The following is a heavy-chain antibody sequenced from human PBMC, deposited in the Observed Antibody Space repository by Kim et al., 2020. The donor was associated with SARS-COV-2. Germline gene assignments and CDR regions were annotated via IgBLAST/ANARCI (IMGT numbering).Heavy chain of an antibody. V-gene: IGHV3-23*01. D-gene: IGHD3-10*01. CDR3: AKDLEWFGELNWFDP. Sequence: DSVNGRFTNDRDNAKNTLNLQMSSLRAEDTAVYYCAKDLEWFGELNWFDPWGQGTLVTVSS. J-gene: IGHJ5*02.